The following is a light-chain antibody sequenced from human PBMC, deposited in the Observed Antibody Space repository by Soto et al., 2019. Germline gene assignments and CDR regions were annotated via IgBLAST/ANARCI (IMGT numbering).Light chain of an antibody. J-gene: IGKJ1*01. CDR1: QSVISD. CDR3: QQYNNWWT. Sequence: IVLTQSPGTLSLSPGDRATPSCRASQSVISDYLAWYQQKPGQAPRLLIYGTSTRATGIPARFSGSGSGTEFTLTISSLQSEDFAVYYCQQYNNWWTFGQGTKVDIK. CDR2: GTS. V-gene: IGKV3-15*01.